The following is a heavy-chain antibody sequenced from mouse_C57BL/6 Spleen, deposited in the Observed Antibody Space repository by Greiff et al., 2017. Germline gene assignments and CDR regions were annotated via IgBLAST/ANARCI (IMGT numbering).Heavy chain of an antibody. CDR2: IYPGSGST. CDR1: GYTFTSYW. CDR3: ARDAGTMVTTGAMDY. V-gene: IGHV1-55*01. J-gene: IGHJ4*01. D-gene: IGHD2-2*01. Sequence: VQLQQSGAELVKPGASVKMSCKASGYTFTSYWITWVKQRPGQGLEWIGDIYPGSGSTNYNEKFKSKATLTVDTSSSTAYMQLSSLTSEDSAVYYCARDAGTMVTTGAMDYWGQGTSVTVSS.